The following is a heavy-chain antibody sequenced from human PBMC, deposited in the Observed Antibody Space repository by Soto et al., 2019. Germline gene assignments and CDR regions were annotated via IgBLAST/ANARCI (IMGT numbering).Heavy chain of an antibody. Sequence: EVQLLESGGGLVQPGGSLRLSCAASGFTFRTYAMSWVRQAPGKGLEWVANIKQDGSEKYYVDSVKGRFTISRDNAKNSLYLQMNSLRAEDTAVYYCASSTMMLYWGQGTLVTVSS. J-gene: IGHJ4*02. D-gene: IGHD3-22*01. V-gene: IGHV3-7*03. CDR1: GFTFRTYA. CDR3: ASSTMMLY. CDR2: IKQDGSEK.